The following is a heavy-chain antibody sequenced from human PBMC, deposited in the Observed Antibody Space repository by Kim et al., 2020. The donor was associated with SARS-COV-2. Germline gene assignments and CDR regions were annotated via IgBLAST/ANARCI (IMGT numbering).Heavy chain of an antibody. J-gene: IGHJ2*01. Sequence: ASVKVSCKASGYTFTSYYMHWVRQAPGQGLEWMGIINPSGGSTSYAQKFQGRVTMTRDTSTSTVYMELSSLRSEDTAVYYCARVRRDGYNSDYWYFDLWGRGTLVTVSS. D-gene: IGHD5-12*01. CDR1: GYTFTSYY. CDR3: ARVRRDGYNSDYWYFDL. CDR2: INPSGGST. V-gene: IGHV1-46*01.